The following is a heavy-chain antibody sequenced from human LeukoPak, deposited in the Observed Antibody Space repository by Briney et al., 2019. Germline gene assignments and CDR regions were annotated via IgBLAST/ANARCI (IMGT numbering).Heavy chain of an antibody. J-gene: IGHJ6*02. Sequence: PGGSLRLSCAASGFTFSSYAMSWVRQAAGKVLEWVSAISGSGGSTYYADSVKGRFTISRDNSKNTLYLQMTSLRAEPTAVYYCAKAPPLPYTTIVVAVPYGMDVWGQGTTVTVSS. CDR2: ISGSGGST. CDR3: AKAPPLPYTTIVVAVPYGMDV. CDR1: GFTFSSYA. D-gene: IGHD3-22*01. V-gene: IGHV3-23*01.